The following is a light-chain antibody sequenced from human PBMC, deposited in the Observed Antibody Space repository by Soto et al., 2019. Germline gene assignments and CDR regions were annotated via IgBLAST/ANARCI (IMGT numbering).Light chain of an antibody. Sequence: QAVVTQEPSLTVSPGGTVILTCGSSTGAVTSGHYPYWFQQKPGQAPKTLIYDTTNKQSWSPARFSGSLLGGKAALTLSGAQPEDEADYYCAAWDDSLTGLLIGGGTKLTVL. CDR2: DTT. V-gene: IGLV7-46*01. J-gene: IGLJ2*01. CDR3: AAWDDSLTGLL. CDR1: TGAVTSGHY.